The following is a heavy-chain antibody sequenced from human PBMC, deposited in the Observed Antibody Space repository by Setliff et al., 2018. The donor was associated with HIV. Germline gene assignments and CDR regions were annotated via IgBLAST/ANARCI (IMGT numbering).Heavy chain of an antibody. J-gene: IGHJ4*02. CDR3: ARHVLDLFISVYGF. D-gene: IGHD1-1*01. V-gene: IGHV4-39*01. CDR2: IYHTGST. CDR1: GGSINSTSYY. Sequence: SETLSLTCTVSGGSINSTSYYWGWIRQPPGNGLEWIGSIYHTGSTYYKPSLKSRVTISVDTSKNQFSLKLNSVTAADTAAYYCARHVLDLFISVYGFWGQGIPVTVSS.